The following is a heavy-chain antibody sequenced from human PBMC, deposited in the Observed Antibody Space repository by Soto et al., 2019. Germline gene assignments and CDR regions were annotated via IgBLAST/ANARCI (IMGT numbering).Heavy chain of an antibody. Sequence: GSLRLSCAASGFTVSSNYMSWVRQAPGKGLEWVSVIYSGGSTYYADSVKGRFTISRHNSKNTLYLQMNSLRAEDTAVYYCARESAVAGGYYFDYWGQGTLVTVSS. CDR1: GFTVSSNY. V-gene: IGHV3-53*04. D-gene: IGHD6-19*01. J-gene: IGHJ4*02. CDR2: IYSGGST. CDR3: ARESAVAGGYYFDY.